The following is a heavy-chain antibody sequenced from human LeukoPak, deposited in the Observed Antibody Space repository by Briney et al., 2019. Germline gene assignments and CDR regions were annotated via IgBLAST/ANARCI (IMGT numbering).Heavy chain of an antibody. J-gene: IGHJ5*02. Sequence: ASVKVSCKASGYTFTSYYMHWVRQAPGQGLEWMGIINPSGGSTSYAQKFQGRVTMTRDTSISTAYMELSRLRSDDTAVYYCASGGGDIVVVPAATNWFDPWGQGTLVTVSS. CDR2: INPSGGST. V-gene: IGHV1-46*01. D-gene: IGHD2-2*01. CDR3: ASGGGDIVVVPAATNWFDP. CDR1: GYTFTSYY.